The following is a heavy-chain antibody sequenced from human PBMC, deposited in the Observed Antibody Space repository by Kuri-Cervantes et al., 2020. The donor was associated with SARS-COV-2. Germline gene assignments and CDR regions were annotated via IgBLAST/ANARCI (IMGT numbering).Heavy chain of an antibody. Sequence: GGSLRLSCAGSGFTFSSFAMAWVRQAPGKGLEWISDITDEGADTYFADSVKGRFTISRDNSKNTLYLQMNSLRAEDTAVYYCAKGPYYDFWSGYYTTGLFDYYGMDVWGQGTTVTVSS. CDR1: GFTFSSFA. D-gene: IGHD3-3*01. CDR3: AKGPYYDFWSGYYTTGLFDYYGMDV. V-gene: IGHV3-23*01. CDR2: ITDEGADT. J-gene: IGHJ6*02.